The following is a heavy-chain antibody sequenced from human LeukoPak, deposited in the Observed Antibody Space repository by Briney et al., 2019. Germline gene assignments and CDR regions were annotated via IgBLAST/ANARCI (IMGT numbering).Heavy chain of an antibody. CDR3: AKDWSIAARGFDY. V-gene: IGHV3-30*18. D-gene: IGHD6-6*01. CDR1: GFSFTNYW. CDR2: ISYDGSNK. J-gene: IGHJ4*02. Sequence: GGSLRLSCAVSGFSFTNYWMHWVRQAPGKGLEWVAVISYDGSNKYYADSVKGRFTISRGNSKNTLYLQMNSLRTEDTAVYYCAKDWSIAARGFDYWGQGTLVTVSS.